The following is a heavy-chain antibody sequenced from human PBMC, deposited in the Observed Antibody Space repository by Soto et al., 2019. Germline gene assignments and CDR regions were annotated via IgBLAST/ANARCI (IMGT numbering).Heavy chain of an antibody. D-gene: IGHD5-18*01. CDR1: GITFNNYA. CDR3: AKEGGGGAAMVTSSFDY. Sequence: EVQLLESGGGLVQPGGSLRLSCAASGITFNNYALNWVRQAPGKGLEWVSGISGSGTGTYYADSVKGRFTISRDNSKSXXYLHMNSLRADDTAIYYCAKEGGGGAAMVTSSFDYWGQGTLVTVSS. J-gene: IGHJ4*02. V-gene: IGHV3-23*01. CDR2: ISGSGTGT.